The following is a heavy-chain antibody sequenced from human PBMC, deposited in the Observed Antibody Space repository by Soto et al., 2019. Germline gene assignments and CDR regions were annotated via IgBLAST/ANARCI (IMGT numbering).Heavy chain of an antibody. Sequence: GGSLRLSCSASGFTFSSYAMHWFRQAPGKGLEYVSAISSNGGSTYYADSVKGRFTISRDNSKNTLYLQMSSLRAEDTAVYYCVKSRRFLEWLPFDYWGQGTLVTVSS. CDR1: GFTFSSYA. CDR2: ISSNGGST. CDR3: VKSRRFLEWLPFDY. V-gene: IGHV3-64D*08. D-gene: IGHD3-3*01. J-gene: IGHJ4*02.